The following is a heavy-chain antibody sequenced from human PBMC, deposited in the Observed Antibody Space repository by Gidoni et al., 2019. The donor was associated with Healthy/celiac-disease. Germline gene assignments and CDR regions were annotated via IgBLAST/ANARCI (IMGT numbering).Heavy chain of an antibody. CDR3: ARDCYDIMPGYWHAFDI. Sequence: QVQLVETGGGLVKPGGSLRPYCAASGFCFSDYYLGWTRQAPGKGLGLVSYISIISSSTNYADSVKGRFTISRDNAKTSLYLQMNSLRAADTALYYCARDCYDIMPGYWHAFDIWGQGTMVTVFS. CDR1: GFCFSDYY. J-gene: IGHJ3*02. D-gene: IGHD3-9*01. V-gene: IGHV3-11*05. CDR2: ISIISSST.